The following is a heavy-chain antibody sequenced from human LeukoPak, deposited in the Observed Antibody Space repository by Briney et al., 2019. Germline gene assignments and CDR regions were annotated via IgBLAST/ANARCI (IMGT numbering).Heavy chain of an antibody. Sequence: GGSLRLSCAASGFTFDDYAMHWVRQAPGKGLEWVSGISWNRDSIGYADSVKGRFTTSRDNAKNSLYLQMNSLRAEDTALYYCAKGSGYTSSRYYMDVWGKGTTVTVSS. V-gene: IGHV3-9*01. J-gene: IGHJ6*03. CDR3: AKGSGYTSSRYYMDV. CDR2: ISWNRDSI. D-gene: IGHD6-13*01. CDR1: GFTFDDYA.